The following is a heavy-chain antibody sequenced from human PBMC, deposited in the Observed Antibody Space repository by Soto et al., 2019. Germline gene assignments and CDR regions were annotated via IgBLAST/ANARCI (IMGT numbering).Heavy chain of an antibody. CDR3: ARGPRGYHFPGTWYYYYGMDV. J-gene: IGHJ6*02. Sequence: SETLSLTCTVSGGSISSYYWSWIRQHPGKGLEWIGYIYYSGSTYYNPSLKSRVTISVDTSKNQFSLKLSSVTAADTAVYYCARGPRGYHFPGTWYYYYGMDVWGQGTTVTVSS. CDR2: IYYSGST. D-gene: IGHD5-12*01. CDR1: GGSISSYY. V-gene: IGHV4-31*02.